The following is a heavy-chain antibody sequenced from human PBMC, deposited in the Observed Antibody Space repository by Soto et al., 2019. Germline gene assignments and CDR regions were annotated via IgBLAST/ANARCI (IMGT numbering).Heavy chain of an antibody. V-gene: IGHV3-21*01. J-gene: IGHJ6*02. Sequence: PGGSLRLSCAASGFTFSNYYMNWVRQAPGKGLEWVSSISETTNFKYYADSVKGRFTISRDNAKNSLYLQMNSLRVEDTAVYYCAKVGARDNYYYYGMDVWGQGTTVTVSS. D-gene: IGHD3-16*01. CDR1: GFTFSNYY. CDR2: ISETTNFK. CDR3: AKVGARDNYYYYGMDV.